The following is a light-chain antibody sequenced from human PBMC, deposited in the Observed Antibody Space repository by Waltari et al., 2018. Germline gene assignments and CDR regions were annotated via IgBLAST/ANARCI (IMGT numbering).Light chain of an antibody. CDR2: KDS. CDR3: QAADINGLSWV. V-gene: IGLV3-25*03. CDR1: ALPKQY. Sequence: SSELTQPPSVSVSPGQTARITCFGDALPKQYAIWYQQKSGQAPVQIIYKDSERPSEIPERFSGSTSGTTVTLTISGVQAQDEADYYCQAADINGLSWVFGGGTKLTVL. J-gene: IGLJ3*02.